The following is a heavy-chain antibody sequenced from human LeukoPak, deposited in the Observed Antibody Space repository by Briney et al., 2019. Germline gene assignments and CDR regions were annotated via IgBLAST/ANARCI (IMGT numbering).Heavy chain of an antibody. Sequence: GGSLRLSCAASGFTFSGYWMSWVRQAPGKGLEWVANIKQDGSEKYYVDSVKGRFTISRDNAKNSLYLQMNSLRAEDTAVYYCARVPTSRSFDYWGQGTLVTVSS. CDR1: GFTFSGYW. CDR2: IKQDGSEK. V-gene: IGHV3-7*03. CDR3: ARVPTSRSFDY. J-gene: IGHJ4*02.